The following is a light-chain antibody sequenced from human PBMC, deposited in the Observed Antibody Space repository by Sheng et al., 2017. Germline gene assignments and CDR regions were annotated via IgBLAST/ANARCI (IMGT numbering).Light chain of an antibody. CDR3: QQYATPPPWT. CDR2: GAS. V-gene: IGKV3-20*01. CDR1: QSVNNDY. J-gene: IGKJ1*01. Sequence: DIVLTQSPGTVSLSPGGRATLSCRASQSVNNDYLAWYQQKPGQAPRLIIYGASTRDSGIPERFSGSGSGTEFTLTISRLAPEDVGVYFCQQYATPPPWTFGQGTRLEIK.